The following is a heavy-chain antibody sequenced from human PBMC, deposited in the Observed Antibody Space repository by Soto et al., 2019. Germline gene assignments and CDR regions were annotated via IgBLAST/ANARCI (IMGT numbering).Heavy chain of an antibody. CDR3: ARDGRYSSGRNWFDP. CDR1: GGTFSSYA. Sequence: SVKVSCKASGGTFSSYAISWVRQAPGQGLEWMGGIIPIFGTANYAQKFQGRVTITADESTSTAYMELSSLRSEDMAVYYCARDGRYSSGRNWFDPWGQGTLVTVSS. J-gene: IGHJ5*02. V-gene: IGHV1-69*13. CDR2: IIPIFGTA. D-gene: IGHD6-19*01.